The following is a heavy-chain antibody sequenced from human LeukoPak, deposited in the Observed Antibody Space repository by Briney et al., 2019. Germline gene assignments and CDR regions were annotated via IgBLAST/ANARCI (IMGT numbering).Heavy chain of an antibody. CDR2: INDDWGTT. CDR3: VRGLYGVGWDY. CDR1: GFTFSKYA. J-gene: IGHJ4*02. Sequence: GGSLSLSCSASGFTFSKYAMQWVRQAPGKGLEFVSGINDDWGTTDYADSVKGRFTISRDNSKNTLYPHMNSLRTDDTALYYCVRGLYGVGWDYWGQGTLVTVPS. D-gene: IGHD5/OR15-5a*01. V-gene: IGHV3-64D*06.